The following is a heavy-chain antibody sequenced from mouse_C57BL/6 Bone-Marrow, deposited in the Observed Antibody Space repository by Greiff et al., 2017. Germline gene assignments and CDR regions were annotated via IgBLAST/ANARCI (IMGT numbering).Heavy chain of an antibody. J-gene: IGHJ3*01. CDR3: ARLGYGHYAWFAY. CDR2: IYPGSGST. V-gene: IGHV1-81*01. D-gene: IGHD2-1*01. Sequence: QVQLQQSGPELVKPGASVKMSCKASGYTFTDYVISWVKQRTGQGLEWIGEIYPGSGSTYNNEKFKGRATRTADKSSNTAYMQFSSLTSEDSAFYFCARLGYGHYAWFAYWGQGTLVTVSA. CDR1: GYTFTDYV.